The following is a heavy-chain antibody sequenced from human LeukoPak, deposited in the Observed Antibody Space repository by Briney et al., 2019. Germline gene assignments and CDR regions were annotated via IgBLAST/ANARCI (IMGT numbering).Heavy chain of an antibody. D-gene: IGHD5-24*01. V-gene: IGHV3-9*01. CDR1: GFTFADYA. CDR2: ISWNRGSI. CDR3: AKDIWRGKDGYNSPFDC. Sequence: GGSLRLSWAASGFTFADYAMHWVRQAPRKVLEWVSGISWNRGSIGYADSVKGRFSISRDNAKNPLYLQMNSQRAEDTALTYRAKDIWRGKDGYNSPFDCWGQGTLVTVSS. J-gene: IGHJ4*02.